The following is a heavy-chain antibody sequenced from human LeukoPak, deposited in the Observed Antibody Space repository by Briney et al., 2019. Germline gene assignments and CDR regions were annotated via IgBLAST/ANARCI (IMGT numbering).Heavy chain of an antibody. Sequence: SETLSLTCTVSNGSISSDTYFWSWIRQPAGKGLEWIGRMSSSGISTYSPSLKRRVTISVDTSKNQFSLTLSSVTAADTAVYYCARAPRVYYYMDVWGKGTTVTISS. J-gene: IGHJ6*03. CDR2: MSSSGIS. CDR3: ARAPRVYYYMDV. D-gene: IGHD5-24*01. V-gene: IGHV4-61*10. CDR1: NGSISSDTYF.